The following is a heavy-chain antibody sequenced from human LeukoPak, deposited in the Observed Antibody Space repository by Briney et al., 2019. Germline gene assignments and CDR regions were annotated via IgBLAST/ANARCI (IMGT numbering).Heavy chain of an antibody. V-gene: IGHV4-59*01. CDR3: ARDPAFFEYSSSSGTLDI. CDR2: IYYSGST. CDR1: GGSISSYY. D-gene: IGHD6-6*01. Sequence: ASETLSLTCTVSGGSISSYYWSWIRQPPGKGLEWIGYIYYSGSTNYNPSLKSRVTISVDTSKNQFSLKLSSVTAADTAVYYCARDPAFFEYSSSSGTLDIWGQGTMVTVSS. J-gene: IGHJ3*02.